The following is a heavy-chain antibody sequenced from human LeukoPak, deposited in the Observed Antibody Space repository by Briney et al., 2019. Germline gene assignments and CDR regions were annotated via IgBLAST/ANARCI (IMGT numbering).Heavy chain of an antibody. V-gene: IGHV1-2*02. J-gene: IGHJ5*02. D-gene: IGHD2-2*01. CDR1: GYTFTGYY. CDR3: ARALPAARRSWFDP. Sequence: ASAKVSCKASGYTFTGYYMHWVRQAPGQGLEWMGWINPNSGGTNYAQKFQGRVTMTRDTSIITAYMELSRLRSDDTAVYYCARALPAARRSWFDPWGPGTLVTVSS. CDR2: INPNSGGT.